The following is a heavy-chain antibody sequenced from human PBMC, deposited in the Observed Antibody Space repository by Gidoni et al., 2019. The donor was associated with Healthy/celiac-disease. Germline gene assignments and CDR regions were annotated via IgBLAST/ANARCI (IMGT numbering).Heavy chain of an antibody. D-gene: IGHD6-13*01. CDR2: INHSGST. V-gene: IGHV4-34*01. Sequence: QVQLQQWGAGLLKPSETLSLTCAVYGGSFSGYYWSWIRQPPGKGLEWIGEINHSGSTNYNPSLKSRVTISVDTSKNQFSLKLSSVTAADTAVYYCAKAAAVEYYFDYWGQGTLVTVSS. J-gene: IGHJ4*02. CDR1: GGSFSGYY. CDR3: AKAAAVEYYFDY.